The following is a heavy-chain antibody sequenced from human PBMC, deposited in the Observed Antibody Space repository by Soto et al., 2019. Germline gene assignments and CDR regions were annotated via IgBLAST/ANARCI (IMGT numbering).Heavy chain of an antibody. CDR1: GYTFTSYY. CDR3: ARDQGGSDYVAQRRAFDI. Sequence: GASVKVSCKASGYTFTSYYMHWVRQAPGQGLEWMGIINPSVGSTSYAQKFQGRVTMTRDTSTSTVYMELSSLRSEDTAVYYCARDQGGSDYVAQRRAFDIWGQGTMVTVSS. CDR2: INPSVGST. D-gene: IGHD4-17*01. J-gene: IGHJ3*02. V-gene: IGHV1-46*01.